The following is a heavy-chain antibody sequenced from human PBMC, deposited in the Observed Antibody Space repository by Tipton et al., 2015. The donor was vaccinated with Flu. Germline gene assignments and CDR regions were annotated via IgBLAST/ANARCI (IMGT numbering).Heavy chain of an antibody. D-gene: IGHD2-21*01. CDR1: GYTFSTYN. CDR2: VKTSTGVT. Sequence: QVQLVQSGAEVKKPGASVMVSCKTSGYTFSTYNIHWVRRAPGQGLEWMGMVKTSTGVTFHAQSFQGRISVTWDKSTSTVYMELTSLSSEDTAVYFCARDRSPGLERLDYYYMDVWGEGTTVTVSS. V-gene: IGHV1-46*01. J-gene: IGHJ6*03. CDR3: ARDRSPGLERLDYYYMDV.